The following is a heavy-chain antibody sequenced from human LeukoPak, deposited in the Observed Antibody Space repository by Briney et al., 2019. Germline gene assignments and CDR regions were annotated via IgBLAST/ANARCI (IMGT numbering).Heavy chain of an antibody. CDR2: ISSSGGTI. D-gene: IGHD3-10*01. V-gene: IGHV3-48*03. Sequence: GGSLTLSCAASGFTFSTYEMIWVRQAPGKGLEWVSYISSSGGTIYYADSVKGRFTISRDNDKNSLYLQMNSLRVEDTAVYYCLRDVIRRGQGTLVTVSS. CDR1: GFTFSTYE. CDR3: LRDVIR. J-gene: IGHJ4*02.